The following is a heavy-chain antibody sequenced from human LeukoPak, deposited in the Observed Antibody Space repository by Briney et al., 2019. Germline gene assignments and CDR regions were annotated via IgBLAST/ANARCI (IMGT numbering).Heavy chain of an antibody. CDR3: ARARGDSSSWYYYYYMDV. CDR1: GFTFSSYG. D-gene: IGHD6-13*01. Sequence: GGSLRLSCAASGFTFSSYGMHWVRQAPGKGLEWVAVISYDGSNKYYADSVKGRFTISRDNSKNTLYLQMNSLRAEDTAVYYCARARGDSSSWYYYYYMDVWGKGTTVTISS. V-gene: IGHV3-30*03. CDR2: ISYDGSNK. J-gene: IGHJ6*03.